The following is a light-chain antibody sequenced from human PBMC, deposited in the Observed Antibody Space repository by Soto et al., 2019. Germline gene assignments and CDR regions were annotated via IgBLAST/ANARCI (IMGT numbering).Light chain of an antibody. CDR3: QQYENYWT. CDR1: QSIRSW. V-gene: IGKV1-5*01. CDR2: DAS. Sequence: DIQMTQSPSTLSATAGDRVTITCRASQSIRSWLAWYQHKPGKAPKLLIYDASNLDSGVPSRFLGSGSGTEFSLTISNLQPDDCATYYCQQYENYWTFDQGTRVEIK. J-gene: IGKJ1*01.